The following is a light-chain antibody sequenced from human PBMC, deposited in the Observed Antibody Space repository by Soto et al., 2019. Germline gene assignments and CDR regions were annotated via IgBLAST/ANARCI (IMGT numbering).Light chain of an antibody. J-gene: IGLJ3*02. Sequence: QSVLTQPPSVSGAPGQRVTVSCTGSSSNIGAGYDVHWYQQLPGTAPKLLIYGNSNRPSGVPDRFSGSKPGTSASLAITGLQAEDGADYYCQSYDNSLSVWVFGGGTKLTVL. V-gene: IGLV1-40*01. CDR2: GNS. CDR3: QSYDNSLSVWV. CDR1: SSNIGAGYD.